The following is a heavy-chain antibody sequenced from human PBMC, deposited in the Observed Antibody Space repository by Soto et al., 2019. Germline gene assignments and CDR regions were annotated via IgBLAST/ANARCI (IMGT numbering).Heavy chain of an antibody. CDR2: IFHSGST. Sequence: QVQLQESGPGLVKPSQTLSLTCTVSGGSINSGDYYWTWVRQPPGKGLEWIGNIFHSGSTYYTPSLQSRVTISLDTSKHHFSLQLSSVTPAVTAVYYCARDRYYGSGTYYNFYSGMDVWGQGTTVTVSS. CDR3: ARDRYYGSGTYYNFYSGMDV. V-gene: IGHV4-30-4*01. J-gene: IGHJ6*02. CDR1: GGSINSGDYY. D-gene: IGHD3-10*01.